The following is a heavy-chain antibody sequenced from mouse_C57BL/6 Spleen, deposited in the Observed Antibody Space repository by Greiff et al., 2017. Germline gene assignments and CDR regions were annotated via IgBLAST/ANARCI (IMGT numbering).Heavy chain of an antibody. J-gene: IGHJ4*01. CDR3: AIEVYYDHYYAMDY. CDR1: GYTFTSYW. V-gene: IGHV1-74*01. D-gene: IGHD2-4*01. Sequence: QVQLQQPGAELVKPGASVKVSCKASGYTFTSYWMHWVKQRPGQGLEWIGRIHPSDSDTNYNQKFKGKATLPVDKSSSTAYMQLSSLTSDDSAVYYCAIEVYYDHYYAMDYWGQGTSVTVSS. CDR2: IHPSDSDT.